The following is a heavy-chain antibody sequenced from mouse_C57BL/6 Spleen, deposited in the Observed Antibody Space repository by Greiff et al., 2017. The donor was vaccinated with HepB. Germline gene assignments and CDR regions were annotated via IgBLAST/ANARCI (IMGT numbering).Heavy chain of an antibody. Sequence: QQSCKASGYTFTSYWMHWVKQRPGQGLEWIGEIDPSDSYTNYNQKFKGKSTLTVDKSSSTAYMQLSSLTSEDSAVYYCARGGTMITRYFDVWGTGTTVTVSS. J-gene: IGHJ1*03. D-gene: IGHD2-4*01. CDR3: ARGGTMITRYFDV. CDR2: IDPSDSYT. CDR1: GYTFTSYW. V-gene: IGHV1-69*01.